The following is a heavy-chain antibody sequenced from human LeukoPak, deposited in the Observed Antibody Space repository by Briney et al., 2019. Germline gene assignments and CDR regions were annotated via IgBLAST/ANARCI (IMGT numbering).Heavy chain of an antibody. CDR3: ARGDRSWYRGSQYFQH. D-gene: IGHD6-13*01. Sequence: GGSLRLSCAASGFTFSSYAMHWVRQAPGKGLEWVAVISYGGSNKYYADSVKGRFTISRDNSKNTLYLQMNSLRAEDTAVYYCARGDRSWYRGSQYFQHWGQGTLVTVSS. CDR1: GFTFSSYA. V-gene: IGHV3-30-3*01. J-gene: IGHJ1*01. CDR2: ISYGGSNK.